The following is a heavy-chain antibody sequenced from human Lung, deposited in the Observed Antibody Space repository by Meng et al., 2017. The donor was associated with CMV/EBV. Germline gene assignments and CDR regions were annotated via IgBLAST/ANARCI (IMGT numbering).Heavy chain of an antibody. J-gene: IGHJ4*02. CDR3: ARGINGGCGD. CDR2: TYYRSKWYH. Sequence: VPLHQSGPGLVKPSQTLSLTCAISGDIVASNSAAWHWIRQSPSRGLEWLGRTYYRSKWYHEYAVSVKSRITISPDTPKNQFSLQLNSMTPEDTAVYYCARGINGGCGDWGQGTLVTVSS. D-gene: IGHD4-23*01. V-gene: IGHV6-1*01. CDR1: GDIVASNSAA.